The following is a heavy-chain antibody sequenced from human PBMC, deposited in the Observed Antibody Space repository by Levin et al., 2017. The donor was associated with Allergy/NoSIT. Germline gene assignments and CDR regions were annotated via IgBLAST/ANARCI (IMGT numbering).Heavy chain of an antibody. CDR2: IRSKAYGGTT. V-gene: IGHV3-49*03. CDR3: TRAPPGILTTYSNNEGDDYYMDV. Sequence: AGGSLRLSCTASGFTFGDYAMIWFRQAPGKGLQWVGFIRSKAYGGTTEYAASVKGRLTISRDDSKSIAYLQMNSLQTEDTAVYYCTRAPPGILTTYSNNEGDDYYMDVWGKGTTVTVSS. J-gene: IGHJ6*03. D-gene: IGHD3-9*01. CDR1: GFTFGDYA.